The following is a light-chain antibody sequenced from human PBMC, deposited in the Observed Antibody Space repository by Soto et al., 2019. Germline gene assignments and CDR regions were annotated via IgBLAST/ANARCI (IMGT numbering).Light chain of an antibody. J-gene: IGKJ4*01. CDR3: HQYNNWPLT. V-gene: IGKV3-15*01. Sequence: EVVMTQSPATLSVSPGERATLSCRASHSVSRNVAWYQKKPGQAPRLLIYDGSTRDTGTPDRFSATGSGTEFTLTISSLQSEDFALYCCHQYNNWPLTFGGGTNLEIK. CDR1: HSVSRN. CDR2: DGS.